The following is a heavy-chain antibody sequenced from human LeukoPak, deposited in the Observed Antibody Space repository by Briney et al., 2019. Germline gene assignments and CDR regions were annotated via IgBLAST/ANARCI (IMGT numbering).Heavy chain of an antibody. D-gene: IGHD3-16*01. V-gene: IGHV3-66*01. CDR3: ARGPGGYDN. Sequence: PGGSLRLSCAASGFTVSSNYMTWVRQAPGKGLERVSVIFGGGSTYYADSVKGRFTISRDNSKNTLFLQMNSLRVEDTAVYYCARGPGGYDNWGQGTLVTVSS. CDR2: IFGGGST. CDR1: GFTVSSNY. J-gene: IGHJ4*02.